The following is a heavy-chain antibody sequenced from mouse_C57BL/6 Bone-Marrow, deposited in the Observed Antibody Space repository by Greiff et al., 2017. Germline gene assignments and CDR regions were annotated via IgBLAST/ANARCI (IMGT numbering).Heavy chain of an antibody. CDR1: GYSITSGYY. V-gene: IGHV3-6*01. D-gene: IGHD1-1*01. CDR2: ISYDGSN. Sequence: VQLQQSGPGLVKPSQSLSLTCSVTGYSITSGYYWNWIRQFPGNKLEWMGYISYDGSNNYNPSLKNRISITRDTSKNQFFLKLNSVTTEDTATYYCARESLLGGSSYDWGQGTTLTVSS. J-gene: IGHJ2*01. CDR3: ARESLLGGSSYD.